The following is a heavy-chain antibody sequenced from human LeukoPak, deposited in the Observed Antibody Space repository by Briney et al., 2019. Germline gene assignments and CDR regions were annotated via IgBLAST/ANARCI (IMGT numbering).Heavy chain of an antibody. V-gene: IGHV4-4*02. CDR1: GGSISNTNW. Sequence: SETLSLTCGLSGGSISNTNWWSWVRQPPGQGLEWIGEISLTGLTHYNPSLESRVTVSLDKSKNQLSLTLTSVTAADTAVYYFSRENGAFSPFGYWGQGTLVTV. CDR3: SRENGAFSPFGY. CDR2: ISLTGLT. J-gene: IGHJ4*02. D-gene: IGHD2-8*01.